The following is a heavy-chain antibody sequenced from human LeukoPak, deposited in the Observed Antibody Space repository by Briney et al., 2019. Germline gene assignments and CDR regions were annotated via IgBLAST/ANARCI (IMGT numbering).Heavy chain of an antibody. Sequence: GGSLRLSCAASGFTFDDYAMDWVRQAPGKGLEWVSCISWNSGSIGYADSVKGRFTISRDNAKNSLYLQMNSLRAEDTALYYCAKDIGPVVVPAAPTWGYYYGMDVWGQGTTVTVSS. CDR2: ISWNSGSI. D-gene: IGHD2-2*01. J-gene: IGHJ6*02. V-gene: IGHV3-9*01. CDR3: AKDIGPVVVPAAPTWGYYYGMDV. CDR1: GFTFDDYA.